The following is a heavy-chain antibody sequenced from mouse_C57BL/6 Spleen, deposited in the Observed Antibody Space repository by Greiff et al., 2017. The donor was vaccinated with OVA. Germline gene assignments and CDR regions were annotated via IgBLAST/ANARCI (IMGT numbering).Heavy chain of an antibody. CDR2: IHPNSGST. CDR1: GYTFTSYW. Sequence: QVQLQQPGAELVKPGASVKLSCKASGYTFTSYWMHWVKQRPGQGLEWIGMIHPNSGSTNYNEKFKSKATLTVDESSSTAYMQLSSLTSEDSAVYYCARYGPYYFDYWGQGTTLTVSS. D-gene: IGHD1-1*02. J-gene: IGHJ2*01. CDR3: ARYGPYYFDY. V-gene: IGHV1-64*01.